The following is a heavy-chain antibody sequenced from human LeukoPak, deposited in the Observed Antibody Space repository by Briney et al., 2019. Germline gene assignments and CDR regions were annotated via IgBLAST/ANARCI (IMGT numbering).Heavy chain of an antibody. CDR3: ARGYSSTSTQTFDAIDI. Sequence: GASVKVSCKASGYTFTSYDINWVRQATGQGLEWMGWMNPNSGNTKYSQKFQDRVTISRDTSASTAYLELSSLRSEDTAVYYCARGYSSTSTQTFDAIDIWGQGTMVTVSS. V-gene: IGHV1-8*01. CDR2: MNPNSGNT. J-gene: IGHJ3*02. CDR1: GYTFTSYD. D-gene: IGHD5-18*01.